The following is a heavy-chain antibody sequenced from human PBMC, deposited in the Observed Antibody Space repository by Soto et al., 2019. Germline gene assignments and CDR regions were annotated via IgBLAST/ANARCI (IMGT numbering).Heavy chain of an antibody. V-gene: IGHV1-2*04. CDR2: INPNSGGT. J-gene: IGHJ5*02. CDR3: EKDRAIGAPKWFDP. CDR1: GYTFTGYY. D-gene: IGHD5-12*01. Sequence: ASVKVSCKASGYTFTGYYMHWVRQAPGQGLEWIEWINPNSGGTNYAQKFQGWVTMTRHTSISTAYMELSRLRSDDTAVYYCEKDRAIGAPKWFDPWGQGTLVTVSS.